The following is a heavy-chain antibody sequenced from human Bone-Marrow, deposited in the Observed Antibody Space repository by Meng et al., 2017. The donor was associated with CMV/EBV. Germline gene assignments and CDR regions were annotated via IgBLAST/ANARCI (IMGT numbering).Heavy chain of an antibody. CDR3: ASDSSSSNSDY. J-gene: IGHJ4*02. V-gene: IGHV3-23*01. CDR1: GFTFSRYA. CDR2: LNGGNAEV. D-gene: IGHD6-6*01. Sequence: GALKISCEVSGFTFSRYAMTWVRQTPGKGLEWVSTLNGGNAEVNYADSVKGRFTISRDSSKNTLYLQMHSLRADDSAVYYCASDSSSSNSDYWGQGTLVTVSS.